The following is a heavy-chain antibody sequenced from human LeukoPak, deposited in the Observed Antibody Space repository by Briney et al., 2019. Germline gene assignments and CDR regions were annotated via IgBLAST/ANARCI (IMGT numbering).Heavy chain of an antibody. J-gene: IGHJ6*02. V-gene: IGHV4-59*08. D-gene: IGHD6-19*01. CDR3: ARFIAVAGTTRNYYYYGMDV. CDR2: IYYSGST. Sequence: SETLSLTCTVSGGSISSYYWSWIRQPPGKGLEWIGYIYYSGSTNYNPSLKSRDTISVDTSKNQFSLKLSSVTTADTAVYYCARFIAVAGTTRNYYYYGMDVWGQGTTVTVSS. CDR1: GGSISSYY.